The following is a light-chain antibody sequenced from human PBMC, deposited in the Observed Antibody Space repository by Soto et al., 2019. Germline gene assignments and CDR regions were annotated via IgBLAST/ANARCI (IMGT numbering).Light chain of an antibody. CDR1: QSISTN. V-gene: IGKV3-15*01. J-gene: IGKJ1*01. CDR3: QQYNYWPT. Sequence: EMVMTQSPATLSVSPGERATLSCRASQSISTNLAWYQQKAGQAPRLLIHDASTRATGIPARFSGSGSGTEFTLTISSLQSEDFAVYYCQQYNYWPTFGQGTKVEIK. CDR2: DAS.